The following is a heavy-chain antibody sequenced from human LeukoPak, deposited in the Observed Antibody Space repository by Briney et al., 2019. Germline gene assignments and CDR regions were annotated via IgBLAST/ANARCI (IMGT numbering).Heavy chain of an antibody. Sequence: PGESLQISFKGSGYGFTSYWIGWVRQGPGKGREWMGIIYPGDSDPRYSPSFQGQVTISADKSISTAYLQWSSLKASDTAMYYCARRVGAPMPNFDYWGQGTLVTVSS. D-gene: IGHD1-26*01. J-gene: IGHJ4*02. CDR1: GYGFTSYW. CDR3: ARRVGAPMPNFDY. CDR2: IYPGDSDP. V-gene: IGHV5-51*01.